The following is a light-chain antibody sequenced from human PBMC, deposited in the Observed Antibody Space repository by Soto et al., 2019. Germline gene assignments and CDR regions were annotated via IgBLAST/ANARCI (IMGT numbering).Light chain of an antibody. CDR3: QQTSSFPLT. Sequence: DIQMTQAPSSVSASVGDRDTITFRASQGITSWLACYQQKPCKAPKLLIYASSSLQSGVPSRFSGSGSGTDFTLTISSLQPEDFATYYCQQTSSFPLTFGGGTKVEIK. CDR2: ASS. V-gene: IGKV1-12*01. CDR1: QGITSW. J-gene: IGKJ4*01.